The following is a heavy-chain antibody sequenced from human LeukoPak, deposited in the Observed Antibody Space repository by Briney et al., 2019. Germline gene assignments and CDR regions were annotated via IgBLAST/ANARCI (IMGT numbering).Heavy chain of an antibody. CDR3: AKESGKFDY. J-gene: IGHJ4*02. CDR1: GLXIADFA. V-gene: IGHV3-43*02. Sequence: GGSLRLSCVASGLXIADFAMHWVRQAPGKGLEWVSLISGDGVSTFYADSVKGRFSISRDNSKNSLYLEMNSLRTEDAAMYYCAKESGKFDYWGQGILVAVSS. CDR2: ISGDGVST.